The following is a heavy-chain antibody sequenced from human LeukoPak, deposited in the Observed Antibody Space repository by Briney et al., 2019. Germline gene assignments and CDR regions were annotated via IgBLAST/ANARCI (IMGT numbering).Heavy chain of an antibody. D-gene: IGHD1-1*01. CDR2: SIPMFDTA. V-gene: IGHV1-69*13. CDR3: AKERGTTGTPHADALDI. CDR1: GGTFSSYE. J-gene: IGHJ3*02. Sequence: ASVKVSCKASGGTFSSYEISGVRQAPGHGLEWMGGSIPMFDTANYAQKFQERVTITADESTSTAYMELSSLRSEDTAVYYCAKERGTTGTPHADALDIWGQGTMVTVSS.